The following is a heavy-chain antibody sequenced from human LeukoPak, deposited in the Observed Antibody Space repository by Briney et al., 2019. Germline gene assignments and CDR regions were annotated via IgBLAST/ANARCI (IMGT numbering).Heavy chain of an antibody. V-gene: IGHV1-18*01. CDR2: ISAYNGNT. CDR1: GYTFTSYG. J-gene: IGHJ2*01. D-gene: IGHD5-18*01. CDR3: ATQISNTRGYSYGQGNWYFDL. Sequence: ASVKVSCKASGYTFTSYGISWVRQAPGQGLEWMGWISAYNGNTNYAQKLQGRVTMTEDTSTDTAYMELSSLRSEDTAVYYCATQISNTRGYSYGQGNWYFDLWGRGTLVTVSS.